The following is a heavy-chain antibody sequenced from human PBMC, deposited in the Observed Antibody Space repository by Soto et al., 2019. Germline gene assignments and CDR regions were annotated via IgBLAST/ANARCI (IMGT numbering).Heavy chain of an antibody. V-gene: IGHV3-21*01. J-gene: IGHJ3*02. CDR1: GFTFSSYS. D-gene: IGHD2-2*01. CDR3: AREYCSSTSCYLDAFDI. CDR2: ISSSSSYI. Sequence: NPGGSLRLSCAASGFTFSSYSMNWVRQAPGKGLEWVSSISSSSSYIYYADSVKGRFTISRDNAKNSLYLQMNSLRAEDTAVYYCAREYCSSTSCYLDAFDIWGQGTMVTVSS.